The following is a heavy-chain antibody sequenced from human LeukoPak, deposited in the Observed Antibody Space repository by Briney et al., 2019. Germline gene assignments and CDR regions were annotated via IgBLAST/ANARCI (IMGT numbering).Heavy chain of an antibody. CDR1: GYTFTSYG. J-gene: IGHJ3*02. D-gene: IGHD2-8*01. Sequence: ASVKVSCKASGYTFTSYGISWVRQAPGQGLEWMGWINPNSGGTNYAQKFQGRVTMTRDTSISTAYMELSRLRSDDTAVYYCARDSGDIVLMVYAMNIWGQGTMVTVSS. V-gene: IGHV1-2*02. CDR2: INPNSGGT. CDR3: ARDSGDIVLMVYAMNI.